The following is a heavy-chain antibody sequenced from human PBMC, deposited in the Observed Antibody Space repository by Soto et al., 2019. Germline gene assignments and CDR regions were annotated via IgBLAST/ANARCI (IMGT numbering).Heavy chain of an antibody. D-gene: IGHD4-17*01. Sequence: QITLKESGPPLVKPTQTLTLTCAFSGFSLSTSGVGVGWIRQPPGKALECLAVIYWDDDKRYSPSLKTRLTITKDTSKNQVVLTMTNMDPVDTATYYCAQRYGGNSHFDYWGQGTLVTVSS. V-gene: IGHV2-5*02. J-gene: IGHJ4*02. CDR1: GFSLSTSGVG. CDR3: AQRYGGNSHFDY. CDR2: IYWDDDK.